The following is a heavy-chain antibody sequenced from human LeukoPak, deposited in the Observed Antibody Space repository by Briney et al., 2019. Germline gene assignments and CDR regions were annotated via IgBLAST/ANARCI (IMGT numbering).Heavy chain of an antibody. CDR1: GFTFSDYY. D-gene: IGHD4-17*01. J-gene: IGHJ4*02. Sequence: GGSLRLSCAASGFTFSDYYMSWIRQAPGKGLEWVANIKHDGSDSFYVDSVKGRFTISRDNSENSLYLQMHSLRVEDTDMYFCARDRRPTIYGGLDSWGQGTVVTVSS. CDR3: ARDRRPTIYGGLDS. V-gene: IGHV3-7*01. CDR2: IKHDGSDS.